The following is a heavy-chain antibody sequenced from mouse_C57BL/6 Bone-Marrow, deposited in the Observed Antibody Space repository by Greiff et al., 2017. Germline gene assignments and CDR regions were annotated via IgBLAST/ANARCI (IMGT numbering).Heavy chain of an antibody. CDR3: ARQGFAY. CDR2: ISNGGGST. V-gene: IGHV5-12*01. Sequence: EVKLVESGGGLVQPGGSLKLSCAASGFTFSDYYMYWVLQTPEKRLEWVAYISNGGGSTYYPDTVKGRFTISRANAKNTLYLQMSRLKSEDTAMYYCARQGFAYWGQGTLVTVSA. J-gene: IGHJ3*01. CDR1: GFTFSDYY.